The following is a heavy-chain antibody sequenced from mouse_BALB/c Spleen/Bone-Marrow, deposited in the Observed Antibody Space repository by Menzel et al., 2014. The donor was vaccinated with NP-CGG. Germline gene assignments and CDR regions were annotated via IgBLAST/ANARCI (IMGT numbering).Heavy chain of an antibody. V-gene: IGHV1-7*01. J-gene: IGHJ4*01. CDR1: GYTFTSYW. Sequence: VHLVDSGAELAKPGASVKMSCKASGYTFTSYWMHWVKQRPGQGLEWIGYINPSTGYTEYNQKFKDKATLTADKSSSTAYMQLSSLTSEDSAVYYCARQITTVDYAMDYWGQGTSVTVSS. CDR3: ARQITTVDYAMDY. CDR2: INPSTGYT. D-gene: IGHD1-1*01.